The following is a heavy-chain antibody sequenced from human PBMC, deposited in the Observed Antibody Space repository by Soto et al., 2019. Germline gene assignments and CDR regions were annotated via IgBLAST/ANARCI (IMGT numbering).Heavy chain of an antibody. CDR1: GFSLTTRQVG. V-gene: IGHV2-5*02. Sequence: QITLKESGPTLVEPTQTLTLTCTFSGFSLTTRQVGVGWIRQPPGQALEGLAVIYWDNDKRYSPSLERMLAITKDTSKNQVVLTMTNMDPMDTATYYCAHLMITYGGVIADDAFDVWGRGTMVTVSS. J-gene: IGHJ3*01. CDR2: IYWDNDK. D-gene: IGHD3-16*02. CDR3: AHLMITYGGVIADDAFDV.